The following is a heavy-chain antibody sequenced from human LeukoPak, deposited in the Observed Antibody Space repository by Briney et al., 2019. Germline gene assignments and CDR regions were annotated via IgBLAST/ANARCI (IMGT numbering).Heavy chain of an antibody. J-gene: IGHJ4*02. Sequence: GRTLRLSCAASGFTFTSYGMHWVRQAPGQGLLWVAVIWNDGSNKYYVDSVKGRFTISRDNSKNTLYLQMNSLRTEDTAVYYCARDYCSSTSCLFDYWGQGTLVTVSS. CDR1: GFTFTSYG. D-gene: IGHD2-2*01. CDR3: ARDYCSSTSCLFDY. CDR2: IWNDGSNK. V-gene: IGHV3-33*01.